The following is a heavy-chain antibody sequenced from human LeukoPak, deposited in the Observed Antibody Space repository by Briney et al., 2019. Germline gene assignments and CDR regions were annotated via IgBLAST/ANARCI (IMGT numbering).Heavy chain of an antibody. Sequence: GGSLRLSCAASGFTFDDYAMHWVRQAPGKGLEWVSGISWNSGSIGYADSVKGRFTISRDNAKNSLYLQMNSLRAEDMALYYCAKDPSHYCGSGSHFDYWGQGTLVTVSS. CDR1: GFTFDDYA. J-gene: IGHJ4*02. D-gene: IGHD3-10*01. CDR2: ISWNSGSI. V-gene: IGHV3-9*03. CDR3: AKDPSHYCGSGSHFDY.